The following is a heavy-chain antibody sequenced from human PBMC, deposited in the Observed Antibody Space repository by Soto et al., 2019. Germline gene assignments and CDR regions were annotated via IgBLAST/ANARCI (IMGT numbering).Heavy chain of an antibody. D-gene: IGHD3-3*01. CDR2: IYPGDSDT. V-gene: IGHV5-51*01. CDR3: ARHRRETIFGVVNKTPEDYYYYYYYMDV. CDR1: GYSFTSYW. J-gene: IGHJ6*03. Sequence: PGESLKISCKGSGYSFTSYWIGWVRQMPGKGLEWMGIIYPGDSDTRYSPSFQGQVTISADKSISTAYLQWSSLKASDTAMYYCARHRRETIFGVVNKTPEDYYYYYYYMDVWGKGTTVTVSS.